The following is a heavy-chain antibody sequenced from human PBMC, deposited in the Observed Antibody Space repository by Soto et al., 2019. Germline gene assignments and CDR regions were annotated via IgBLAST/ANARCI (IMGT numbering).Heavy chain of an antibody. CDR1: GYSFTSYW. V-gene: IGHV5-10-1*01. J-gene: IGHJ6*02. Sequence: GESLKISCKGSGYSFTSYWISWVRQMPGKGLEWMGRIDPSDSYTNYSPSFQGHVTISADKSISTAYLQWSSLKASDTAMYYCASLGTAGKYYYYGMVVWGQGTTVTVSS. CDR3: ASLGTAGKYYYYGMVV. D-gene: IGHD2-21*02. CDR2: IDPSDSYT.